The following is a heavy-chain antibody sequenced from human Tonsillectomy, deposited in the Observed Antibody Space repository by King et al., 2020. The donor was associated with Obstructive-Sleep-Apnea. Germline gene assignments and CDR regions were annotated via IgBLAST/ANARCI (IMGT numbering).Heavy chain of an antibody. D-gene: IGHD5-18*01. J-gene: IGHJ3*02. CDR1: EFTFSIYG. Sequence: VQLVESGGGLVPPGGCLRLSCAASEFTFSIYGMNWVRQAPGKGLEWLSYISGGSGAVHYADSLRGRFTISRDNANNSLYLQMNSLRAEDTAVYYCARHRDTSIGGHAFDIWGQGTLVTVSS. CDR2: ISGGSGAV. CDR3: ARHRDTSIGGHAFDI. V-gene: IGHV3-48*04.